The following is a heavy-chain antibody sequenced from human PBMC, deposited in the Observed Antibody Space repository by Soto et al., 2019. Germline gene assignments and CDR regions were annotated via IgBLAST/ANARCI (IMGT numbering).Heavy chain of an antibody. CDR2: IYYSGST. V-gene: IGHV4-59*01. CDR1: GGSISSYY. J-gene: IGHJ5*02. D-gene: IGHD3-3*01. CDR3: ARVWPLNDFWSGYSSGWFDP. Sequence: SETLSLTCTVSGGSISSYYWSWIRQPPGKGLEWIGYIYYSGSTNYNPSLKSRVTISVDTSKNQFSLKLSSVTAADTAVYYCARVWPLNDFWSGYSSGWFDPWGQGTLVTVSS.